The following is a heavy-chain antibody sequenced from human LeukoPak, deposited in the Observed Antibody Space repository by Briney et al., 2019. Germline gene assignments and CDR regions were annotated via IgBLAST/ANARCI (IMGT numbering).Heavy chain of an antibody. J-gene: IGHJ5*02. CDR1: GYTFTSYG. CDR3: ARDYNRIVVVPAAAHNWFDP. Sequence: GASVKVSCKASGYTFTSYGISWVRQAPGQGLEWMGWISAYNGNTNYAQKLQGRVTMTTDTSTSTAYMELRSLRSDDTAVYYCARDYNRIVVVPAAAHNWFDPWGQGTLVTVSS. V-gene: IGHV1-18*01. CDR2: ISAYNGNT. D-gene: IGHD2-2*01.